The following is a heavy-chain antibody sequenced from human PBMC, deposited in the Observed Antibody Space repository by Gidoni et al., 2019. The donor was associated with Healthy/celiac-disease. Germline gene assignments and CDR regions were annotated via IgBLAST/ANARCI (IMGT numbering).Heavy chain of an antibody. CDR2: IYYSGST. J-gene: IGHJ5*02. Sequence: QLQLQESGPGLVKPSETLSLTCTGSGGSSSSSSYYWGWIRQPPGKGLEWIGSIYYSGSTYYHPSLKSRVTISVDTSKNQFSLKLSSVTAADTAVYYCARETSCSSTSCYTGNWFDPWGQGTLVTVSS. V-gene: IGHV4-39*07. CDR3: ARETSCSSTSCYTGNWFDP. D-gene: IGHD2-2*02. CDR1: GGSSSSSSYY.